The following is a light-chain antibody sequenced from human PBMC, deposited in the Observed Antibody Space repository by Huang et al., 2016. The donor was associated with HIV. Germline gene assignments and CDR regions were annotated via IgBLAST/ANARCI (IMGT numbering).Light chain of an antibody. CDR2: WAS. CDR1: QSILYSSTDKSY. V-gene: IGKV4-1*01. Sequence: DIVMTQSPDSLAVSLGERATSNCKSSQSILYSSTDKSYLAWYHQKPGQPPKLLIYWASIRESGVPDRFSGSGCGTDFTLTISSLQAEDVAVYYCQQYYSSPFTFGPGTKVDIK. CDR3: QQYYSSPFT. J-gene: IGKJ3*01.